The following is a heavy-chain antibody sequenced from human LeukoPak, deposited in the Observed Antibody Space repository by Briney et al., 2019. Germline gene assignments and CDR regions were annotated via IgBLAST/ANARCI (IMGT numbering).Heavy chain of an antibody. CDR1: GYTFTAYY. V-gene: IGHV1-2*02. J-gene: IGHJ6*03. CDR2: INPKSGGT. D-gene: IGHD6-13*01. Sequence: ASVKVSCKASGYTFTAYYMHWVRQAPGQGLEWMGWINPKSGGTNYPQKFQGRVTMTRDTSISTAYMELSRLRSDDTAVYYCAREGVAAADPLYYYYYMDVWGKGTTVTVSS. CDR3: AREGVAAADPLYYYYYMDV.